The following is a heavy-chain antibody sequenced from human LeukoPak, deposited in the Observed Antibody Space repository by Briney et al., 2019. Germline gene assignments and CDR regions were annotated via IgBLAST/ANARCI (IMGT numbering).Heavy chain of an antibody. Sequence: SETLSLTCTVSGGSISSGDYYWSWIRQPPGKGLEWIGYIYYSGSTYYSPSLKSRVTISVDTSKNQFSLKLSSVTAADTAVYYCARGAVSPYYYYYYMDVWGKGTTVTVSS. J-gene: IGHJ6*03. V-gene: IGHV4-30-4*08. CDR1: GGSISSGDYY. D-gene: IGHD1-14*01. CDR2: IYYSGST. CDR3: ARGAVSPYYYYYYMDV.